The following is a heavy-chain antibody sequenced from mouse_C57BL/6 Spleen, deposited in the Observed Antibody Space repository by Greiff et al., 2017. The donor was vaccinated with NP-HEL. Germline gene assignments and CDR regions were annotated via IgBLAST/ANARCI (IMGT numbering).Heavy chain of an antibody. J-gene: IGHJ2*01. CDR1: GYTFTSYW. CDR3: ARGGSVGYDEEGYLDY. Sequence: VQLQQPGAELVMPGASVKLSCKASGYTFTSYWMHWVKQRPGQGLEWIGEIDPSDSYTNYNQKFKGKSTLTVDKSSSTAYMQLSSLTSEDSAVYCCARGGSVGYDEEGYLDYWGQGTTLTVSS. CDR2: IDPSDSYT. V-gene: IGHV1-69*01. D-gene: IGHD2-2*01.